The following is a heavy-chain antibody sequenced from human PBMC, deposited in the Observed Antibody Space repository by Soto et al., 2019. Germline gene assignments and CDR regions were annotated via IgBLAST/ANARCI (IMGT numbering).Heavy chain of an antibody. CDR1: GCSISSYR. CDR2: LKHYGNT. Sequence: ETRTLPVTVSGCSISSYRWSRIPQPAGKGLDGSGRLKHYGNTHYNPSLKSRVTVSVDTSRNQFFLTLRSVTAADSAVYHCGRASGENWEYEASWGQGTPVTVSS. V-gene: IGHV4-4*07. D-gene: IGHD7-27*01. J-gene: IGHJ5*02. CDR3: GRASGENWEYEAS.